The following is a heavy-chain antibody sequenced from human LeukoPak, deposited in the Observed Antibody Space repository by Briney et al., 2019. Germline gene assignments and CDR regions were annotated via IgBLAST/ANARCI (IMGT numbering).Heavy chain of an antibody. Sequence: RGSLRLSCAASGFTFSSYSMNWVRQAPGKGLEWVSYISSSGSTIYYADSVKGRFTISRDNAKNSLYLQMNSLRAEDTAVYYCARDSSGWLNYYYYGMDVWGQGTTVTVSS. D-gene: IGHD6-19*01. V-gene: IGHV3-48*04. CDR2: ISSSGSTI. J-gene: IGHJ6*02. CDR3: ARDSSGWLNYYYYGMDV. CDR1: GFTFSSYS.